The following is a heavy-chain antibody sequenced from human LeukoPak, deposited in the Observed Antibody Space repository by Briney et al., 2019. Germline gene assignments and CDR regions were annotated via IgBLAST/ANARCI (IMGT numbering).Heavy chain of an antibody. Sequence: GSLRLSCTASGFTFGDYAMSWVRQAPGKGLEWIGEINHSGSTKYNPSLKSRVTISIDTSKNQLSLKLSSVTAADTAVYSCVRHVARAFDIWGQGTKVTVSS. V-gene: IGHV4-34*01. CDR2: INHSGST. J-gene: IGHJ3*02. CDR3: VRHVARAFDI. CDR1: GFTFGDYA.